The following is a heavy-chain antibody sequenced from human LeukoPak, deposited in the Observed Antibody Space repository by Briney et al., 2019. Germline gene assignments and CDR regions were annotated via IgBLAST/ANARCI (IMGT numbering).Heavy chain of an antibody. V-gene: IGHV3-7*01. CDR2: MKEDGGEE. CDR3: AGYYAGKDVFDI. CDR1: GFTFSNYW. D-gene: IGHD4-23*01. J-gene: IGHJ3*02. Sequence: GGSLRLSCVASGFTFSNYWMSWVRQAPGKGLEWVANMKEDGGEEYYVDSVKGRFTISRDNAKKSLFLHMNTLRVEDTAIYYCAGYYAGKDVFDIWGQGTRVTVSS.